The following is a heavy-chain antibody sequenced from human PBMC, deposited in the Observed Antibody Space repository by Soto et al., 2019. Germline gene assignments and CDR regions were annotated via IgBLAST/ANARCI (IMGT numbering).Heavy chain of an antibody. D-gene: IGHD3-16*02. CDR2: IKNKGSGGTT. CDR3: TALSTLGGVIVSSY. Sequence: PGGSLRLSCAASGFGFIGTWMNWVRQAPGKGLEWVGLIKNKGSGGTTEFAAPVKDRFSISRDDSEETVYLQMNSLKTEDTAMYYCTALSTLGGVIVSSYWGQGTLVTVSS. V-gene: IGHV3-15*07. CDR1: GFGFIGTW. J-gene: IGHJ4*02.